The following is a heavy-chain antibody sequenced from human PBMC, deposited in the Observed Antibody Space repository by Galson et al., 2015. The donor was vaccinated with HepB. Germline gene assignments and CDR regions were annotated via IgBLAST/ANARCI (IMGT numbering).Heavy chain of an antibody. CDR2: IYYSGST. CDR3: AREGSKRWYYYDSSGPTRETFDI. Sequence: SETLSLTCTVSGGSISSSSYYWGWIRQPPGKGLEWIGSIYYSGSTYYNPSLKSRVTISVDTSKNQFSLKLSSVTAADTAVYYCAREGSKRWYYYDSSGPTRETFDIWGQGTLVTVSS. CDR1: GGSISSSSYY. J-gene: IGHJ4*02. V-gene: IGHV4-39*02. D-gene: IGHD3-22*01.